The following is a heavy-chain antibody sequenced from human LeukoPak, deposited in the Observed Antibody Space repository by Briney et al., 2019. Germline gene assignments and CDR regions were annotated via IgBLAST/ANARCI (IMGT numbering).Heavy chain of an antibody. D-gene: IGHD2-15*01. CDR1: GFTFSSYG. Sequence: GGSLRLSCAASGFTFSSYGMHWVRQAPGKGLEWVAVISYDGSNKYYTDSVRGRFTISRDSSKNTLYLQMNSLRAEDTAVYYCARDREYCSGGSCYSRAFDIWGQGTMVTVSS. CDR2: ISYDGSNK. CDR3: ARDREYCSGGSCYSRAFDI. V-gene: IGHV3-30*03. J-gene: IGHJ3*02.